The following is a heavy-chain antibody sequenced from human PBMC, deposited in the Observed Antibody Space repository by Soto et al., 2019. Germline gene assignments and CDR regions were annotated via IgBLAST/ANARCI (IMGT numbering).Heavy chain of an antibody. D-gene: IGHD2-15*01. CDR2: IYYSGST. CDR1: GGSIGSSSYY. CDR3: ARRYGGNFDY. Sequence: PSETLSLTCAVSGGSIGSSSYYWGWIRQHPGKGLEWIGYIYYSGSTYYNPSLKSRVTISVDTSKNQFSLKLSSVTAADTAVYYCARRYGGNFDYWGQGTLVTVSS. V-gene: IGHV4-31*11. J-gene: IGHJ4*02.